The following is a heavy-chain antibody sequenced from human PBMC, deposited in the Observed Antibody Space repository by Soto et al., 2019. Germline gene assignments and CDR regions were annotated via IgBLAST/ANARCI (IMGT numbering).Heavy chain of an antibody. D-gene: IGHD7-27*01. J-gene: IGHJ6*02. CDR3: ARANGDYYSYYGMDV. CDR1: GYTFTRYG. Sequence: GASVKVSCKAFGYTFTRYGISWVRQAPGRGLEWMGWISVYNGKTNYAQQFQGRVTMTTDTSTSTAYMELRSLTSDDTALYYCARANGDYYSYYGMDVWAQGPTVT. CDR2: ISVYNGKT. V-gene: IGHV1-18*01.